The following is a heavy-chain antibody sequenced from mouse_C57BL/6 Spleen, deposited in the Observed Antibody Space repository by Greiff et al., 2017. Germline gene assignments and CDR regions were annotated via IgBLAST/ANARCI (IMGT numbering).Heavy chain of an antibody. CDR1: GFTFSSYG. J-gene: IGHJ2*01. V-gene: IGHV5-6*01. D-gene: IGHD4-1*01. CDR3: ARQEGSGTYFDY. Sequence: EVNVVESGGDLVKPGGSLKLSCAASGFTFSSYGMSWVRQTPDKRLEWVATISSGGSYTYYPDSVKGRFTISRDNAKNTLYLQMSSLKSEDTAMYYCARQEGSGTYFDYWGQGTTLTVSS. CDR2: ISSGGSYT.